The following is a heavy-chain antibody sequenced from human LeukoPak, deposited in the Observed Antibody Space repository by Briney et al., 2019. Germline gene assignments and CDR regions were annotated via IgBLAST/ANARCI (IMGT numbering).Heavy chain of an antibody. V-gene: IGHV3-64*01. J-gene: IGHJ4*02. CDR1: GLTFSTYA. CDR3: ATEGHNWNHFDY. Sequence: GGSLRLSCAASGLTFSTYAMHWVRQAPGKGLEYVSAISSYGGNTYYANSVKGRFTISRDNSKNTLYLQMGSLKAEDMAVYYCATEGHNWNHFDYWGQGTLVTVSS. D-gene: IGHD1-1*01. CDR2: ISSYGGNT.